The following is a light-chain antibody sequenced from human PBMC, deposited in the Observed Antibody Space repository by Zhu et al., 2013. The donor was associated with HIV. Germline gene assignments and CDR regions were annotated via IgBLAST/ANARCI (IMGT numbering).Light chain of an antibody. J-gene: IGKJ1*01. Sequence: EIVMTQSPATLSVSPGEGATLSCRTSQSISTNLAWYQQKPGQAPRLLIYDASTRATGIPARFSGSGSGTDFTLTISRLAPEDFAVYYCQQYGSSPPTFGQGTKVEIK. CDR3: QQYGSSPPT. CDR2: DAS. CDR1: QSISTN. V-gene: IGKV3-15*01.